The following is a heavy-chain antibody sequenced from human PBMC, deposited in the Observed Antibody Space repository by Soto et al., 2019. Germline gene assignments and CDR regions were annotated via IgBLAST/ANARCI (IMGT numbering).Heavy chain of an antibody. CDR1: GFSFSSYW. D-gene: IGHD3-16*01. V-gene: IGHV3-7*03. CDR2: IKQDGREK. J-gene: IGHJ5*02. CDR3: AGDGVRNGAYNGWLDP. Sequence: GGSLRLSCAASGFSFSSYWMTWVRQAPGKGLEWVANIKQDGREKYYVASVKGRFTISRDNDKNLLYLQMDSLTPDDTAVYYCAGDGVRNGAYNGWLDPWGQGTLVTVSS.